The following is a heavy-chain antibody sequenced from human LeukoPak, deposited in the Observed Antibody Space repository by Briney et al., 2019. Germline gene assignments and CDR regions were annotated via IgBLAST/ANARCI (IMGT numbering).Heavy chain of an antibody. CDR3: ARLSSSWYGTFDY. CDR2: IYYSGST. Sequence: KTSETLSLTCTVSGGSISSSSYYWGWIRQPPGKGLEWIGSIYYSGSTYYNPSLKSRVTISVDTSKNQFSLKLSSVTAADTAVYYCARLSSSWYGTFDYWGQGTLVTVSS. D-gene: IGHD6-13*01. CDR1: GGSISSSSYY. J-gene: IGHJ4*02. V-gene: IGHV4-39*01.